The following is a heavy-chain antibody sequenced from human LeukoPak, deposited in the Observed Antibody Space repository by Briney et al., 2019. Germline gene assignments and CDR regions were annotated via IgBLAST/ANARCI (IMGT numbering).Heavy chain of an antibody. Sequence: SETLSLTCTVSVGSVSSGSYYCSCRWEPPGQRLEWIAYVYYSGSANYNPSLTRRVTPSVDTSKNKCSLRLSSVTPADTGVCICARTQYCSSTSCYFGYFDYWGQGTLVTVSS. D-gene: IGHD2-2*01. CDR3: ARTQYCSSTSCYFGYFDY. CDR1: VGSVSSGSYY. V-gene: IGHV4-61*01. CDR2: VYYSGSA. J-gene: IGHJ4*02.